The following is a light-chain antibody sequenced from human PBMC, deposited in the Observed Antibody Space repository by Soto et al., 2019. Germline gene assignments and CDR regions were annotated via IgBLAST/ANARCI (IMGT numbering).Light chain of an antibody. CDR1: SSDVGSHNL. CDR3: CSYAGSSPNYV. CDR2: EGG. V-gene: IGLV2-23*01. Sequence: QSVLTQPASVSGSPGQSITISCTGTSSDVGSHNLVSWYQQHPGKAPKLMIYEGGKRPSGVSNRFSGSKSGNTASLTISGLQAEDEADYYCCSYAGSSPNYVFGTGTKLTVL. J-gene: IGLJ1*01.